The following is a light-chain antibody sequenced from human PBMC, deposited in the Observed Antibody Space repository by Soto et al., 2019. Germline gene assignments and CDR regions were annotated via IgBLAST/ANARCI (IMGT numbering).Light chain of an antibody. J-gene: IGKJ4*01. Sequence: EMVLTQSPATLSLSPGETATLSCKTSQGISRYLAWYQQRPGQAPRLLIYDASTRATGVPARFSGNGSRTDFTLTSARLEPEDFAFYYFQQRSYWLFGGGPRVQIK. CDR3: QQRSYWL. V-gene: IGKV3D-11*01. CDR1: QGISRY. CDR2: DAS.